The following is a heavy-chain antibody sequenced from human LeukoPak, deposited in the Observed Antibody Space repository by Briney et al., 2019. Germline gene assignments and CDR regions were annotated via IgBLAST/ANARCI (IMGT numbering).Heavy chain of an antibody. V-gene: IGHV3-30*03. CDR3: ARDGRQLIYYMDV. Sequence: GGSLRLSCAASGFTFSSYSMNWVRQAPGKGLEWVAVISYDGSNKYYADSVKGRFTISRDNSKNTLYLQMNSLRAEDTAVYYCARDGRQLIYYMDVWGKGTTVTVSS. D-gene: IGHD6-13*01. J-gene: IGHJ6*03. CDR1: GFTFSSYS. CDR2: ISYDGSNK.